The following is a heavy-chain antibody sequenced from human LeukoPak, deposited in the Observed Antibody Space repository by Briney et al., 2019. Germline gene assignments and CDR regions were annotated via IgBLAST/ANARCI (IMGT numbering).Heavy chain of an antibody. CDR3: EASAYDIVAYMDV. CDR2: IYTSGST. CDR1: GDSISSYF. D-gene: IGHD2-15*01. V-gene: IGHV4-4*07. Sequence: SETLSLTCTVSGDSISSYFWTWIRQPAGKGLEWIGRIYTSGSTNYNPSLKSRVTMSVDTSKNQFSLKLTSVTAADTALYYCEASAYDIVAYMDVWGKGTTVTVSS. J-gene: IGHJ6*03.